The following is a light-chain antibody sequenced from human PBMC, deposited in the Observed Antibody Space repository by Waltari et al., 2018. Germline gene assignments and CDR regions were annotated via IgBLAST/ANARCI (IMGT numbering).Light chain of an antibody. V-gene: IGLV4-69*01. Sequence: VLTQSPSASASLGASVKLPCTLSSGHSSYAIAWHQQQPEKGPRYLMKLNSDGSHSRGDGIPDRFSGSSSGAERYLTISRLQSEDEADYFCQAWGTGTKREFGGGTKLTVL. CDR2: LNSDGSH. CDR3: QAWGTGTKRE. CDR1: SGHSSYA. J-gene: IGLJ2*01.